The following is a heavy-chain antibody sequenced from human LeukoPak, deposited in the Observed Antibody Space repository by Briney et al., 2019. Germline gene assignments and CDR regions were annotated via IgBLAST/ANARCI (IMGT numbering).Heavy chain of an antibody. CDR2: ISGSGGST. CDR1: GFTFSSYG. D-gene: IGHD3-10*01. Sequence: PGGSLRLSCAASGFTFSSYGMSWVRQAPGKGLEWVSAISGSGGSTYYADSVKGRFTISRDNSKNTLYLQTNSLRAEDTAVYYCAKESRGMVRGVTYVDYWGQGTLVTVSS. CDR3: AKESRGMVRGVTYVDY. V-gene: IGHV3-23*01. J-gene: IGHJ4*02.